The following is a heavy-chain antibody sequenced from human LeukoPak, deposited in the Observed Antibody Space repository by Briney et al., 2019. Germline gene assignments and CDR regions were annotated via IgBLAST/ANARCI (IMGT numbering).Heavy chain of an antibody. CDR3: ARAEPYSSSWYYFDY. CDR2: IIPIFGTA. V-gene: IGHV1-69*13. D-gene: IGHD6-13*01. J-gene: IGHJ4*02. Sequence: SVKVSCKASGGTLSSYAISWVRQAPGQGLEWMGGIIPIFGTANYAQKFQGRVTITADESTSTAYMELSSLRSEDTAVYYCARAEPYSSSWYYFDYWGQGTLVTVSS. CDR1: GGTLSSYA.